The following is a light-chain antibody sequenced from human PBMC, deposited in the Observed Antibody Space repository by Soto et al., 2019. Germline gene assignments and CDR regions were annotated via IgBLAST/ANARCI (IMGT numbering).Light chain of an antibody. J-gene: IGKJ3*01. CDR2: AAS. CDR3: QKYNSALLFT. V-gene: IGKV1-27*01. CDR1: QGISNY. Sequence: DIQMTQSPSSLSASVGDRVTITCRASQGISNYLAWYQQKPGKVPKLLIYAASTLQSGVPSRFSGSGSGTDFSLTISSLQPEDVATYYYQKYNSALLFTFGPGTKVDIK.